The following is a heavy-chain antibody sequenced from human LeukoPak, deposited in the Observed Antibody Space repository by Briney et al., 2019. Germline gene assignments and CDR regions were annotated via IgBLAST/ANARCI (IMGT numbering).Heavy chain of an antibody. CDR2: IINDGSYT. CDR1: GFTFSPVW. CDR3: ATDDKYAPSS. Sequence: QAGRSLRLSCAASGFTFSPVWMHWVRQAPGKGLMWVSHIINDGSYTTYADSVKGRFTISRDNAKNTVYLQMNSLRAEDTAVYYCATDDKYAPSSWGQGTLVTVSS. J-gene: IGHJ5*02. D-gene: IGHD2-2*01. V-gene: IGHV3-74*01.